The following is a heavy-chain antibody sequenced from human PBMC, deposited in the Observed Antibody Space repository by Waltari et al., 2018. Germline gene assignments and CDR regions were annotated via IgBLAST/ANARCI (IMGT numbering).Heavy chain of an antibody. J-gene: IGHJ6*02. V-gene: IGHV4-61*01. Sequence: QVQLQESGPGLVKPSETLSLTCTVSGGSVSSGSYYWSWIRQPPGKGMGWIGYIYYSGSTNYNPSLKSRVTISVDTSKNQFSLKLSSVTAADTAVYYCAREGCSGGSCQELYYYYGMDVWGQGTTVTVSS. CDR2: IYYSGST. D-gene: IGHD2-15*01. CDR1: GGSVSSGSYY. CDR3: AREGCSGGSCQELYYYYGMDV.